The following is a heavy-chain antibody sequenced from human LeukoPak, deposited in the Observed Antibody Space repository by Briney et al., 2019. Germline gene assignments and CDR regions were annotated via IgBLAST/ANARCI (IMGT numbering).Heavy chain of an antibody. Sequence: GGSLRLSCAASGFAFSSYSMNWVRQAPGKGLEWVSSISSSSSYIYYADSVKGRFTISRDNAKNSLYLQMNSLRAEDTAVYYCARDKDIAFDYWGQGTLVTVSS. CDR2: ISSSSSYI. CDR3: ARDKDIAFDY. J-gene: IGHJ4*02. CDR1: GFAFSSYS. D-gene: IGHD2-15*01. V-gene: IGHV3-21*01.